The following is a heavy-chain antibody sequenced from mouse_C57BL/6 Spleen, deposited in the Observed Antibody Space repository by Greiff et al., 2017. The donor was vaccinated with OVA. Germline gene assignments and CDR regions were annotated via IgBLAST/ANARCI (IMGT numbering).Heavy chain of an antibody. J-gene: IGHJ1*03. CDR1: GYTFTSYW. CDR3: ARGEHEGYFDV. V-gene: IGHV1-50*01. CDR2: IDPSDSYT. Sequence: QVQLQQPGAELVKPGASVKLSCKASGYTFTSYWMQWVKQRPGQGLEWIGEIDPSDSYTNYNQKFKGKATLTVDTSSSTAYMQLSSLTSEDSAVYYCARGEHEGYFDVWGTGTTVTVSS.